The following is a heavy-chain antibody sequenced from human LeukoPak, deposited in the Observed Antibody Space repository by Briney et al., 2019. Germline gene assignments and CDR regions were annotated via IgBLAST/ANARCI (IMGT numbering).Heavy chain of an antibody. Sequence: SGALSLTFPVSGCSISSYYWNWIRQPPGKGLEWMGYIFYSGSNNYNPSLKSRDTISVDTSYNKFSLKLSSVTAADTAVYYCARTCAGSYRPPYYYYGMDVGGRGTTLTLSS. V-gene: IGHV4-59*01. CDR1: GCSISSYY. CDR3: ARTCAGSYRPPYYYYGMDV. CDR2: IFYSGSN. D-gene: IGHD3-10*02. J-gene: IGHJ6*02.